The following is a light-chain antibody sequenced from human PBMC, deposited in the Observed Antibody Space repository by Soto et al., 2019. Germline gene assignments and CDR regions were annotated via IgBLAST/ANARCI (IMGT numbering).Light chain of an antibody. CDR1: QSVSSSY. CDR3: QQYSSSPPQFT. J-gene: IGKJ3*01. V-gene: IGKV3-20*01. Sequence: EIVLTQSRCTLSVSPGERVTLSCRASQSVSSSYLAWYQQRPGQAPRLLIFGASYRATGIPDRFSGSGSGTDFTLTISRLEPEDFAVYYCQQYSSSPPQFTFGPGTKVDSK. CDR2: GAS.